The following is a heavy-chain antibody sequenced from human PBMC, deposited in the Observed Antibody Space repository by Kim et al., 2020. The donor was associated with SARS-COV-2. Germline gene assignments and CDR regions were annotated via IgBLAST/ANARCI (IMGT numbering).Heavy chain of an antibody. CDR3: ARARIFYYDSSLAY. V-gene: IGHV3-33*03. Sequence: YADAVRARYTITRDNSKNMLYLQMNSLRAEDTAVYFCARARIFYYDSSLAYWGQGTLVTVSS. D-gene: IGHD3-22*01. J-gene: IGHJ4*02.